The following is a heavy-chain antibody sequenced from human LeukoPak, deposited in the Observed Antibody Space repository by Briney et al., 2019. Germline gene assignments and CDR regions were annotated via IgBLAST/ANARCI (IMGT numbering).Heavy chain of an antibody. Sequence: GGSLRLSCAASGFTFSSYSMNWVRQAPGKGLEWVSYISSGSSTTYYADSVKGRFTISKDNAKNSLFLQMNSLRAEDTAVYYCPRDPESGYHYFDYWGQGTLVTVS. D-gene: IGHD3-3*01. J-gene: IGHJ4*02. V-gene: IGHV3-48*01. CDR1: GFTFSSYS. CDR3: PRDPESGYHYFDY. CDR2: ISSGSSTT.